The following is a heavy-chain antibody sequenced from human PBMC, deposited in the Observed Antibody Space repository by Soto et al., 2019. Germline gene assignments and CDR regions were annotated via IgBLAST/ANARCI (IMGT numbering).Heavy chain of an antibody. V-gene: IGHV4-61*01. CDR1: SGSISSSNW. CDR2: IYSSGST. CDR3: ARRWGHGDGMDV. Sequence: SETLSLTCAVSSGSISSSNWWNWIRQPPGKGLEWIGYIYSSGSTNYDPSLKSRVTISVDTSKNQFSLKLSSVTAADTAVYYCARRWGHGDGMDVWGQGTTVTVSS. J-gene: IGHJ6*02. D-gene: IGHD7-27*01.